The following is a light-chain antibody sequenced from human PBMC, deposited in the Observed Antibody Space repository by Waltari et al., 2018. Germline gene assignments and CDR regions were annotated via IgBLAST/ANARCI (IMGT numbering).Light chain of an antibody. CDR3: SSFAGNNHVV. V-gene: IGLV2-8*01. CDR1: SNDVGAYNY. Sequence: QSALTQPPSASGSPGQSVTISCTGTSNDVGAYNYVSWYQQHPGKAPKLMIYEVSMRPSGVPYRFSGSKSDNTASLTVSGLQAVDEADYYCSSFAGNNHVVFGGGTKLTVL. CDR2: EVS. J-gene: IGLJ2*01.